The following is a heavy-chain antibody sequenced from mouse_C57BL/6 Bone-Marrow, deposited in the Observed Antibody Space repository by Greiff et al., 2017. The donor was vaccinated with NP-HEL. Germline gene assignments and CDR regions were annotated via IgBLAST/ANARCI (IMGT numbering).Heavy chain of an antibody. Sequence: QVQLKQPGAELVKPGASVKMSCKASGYTFTSYWITWVKQRPGQGLEWIGDIYPGSGSTNYNEKFKSKATLTVDTSSSTAYMQLSSLTSKDAAVYYCARPRRGYWGQGTTLTVSS. V-gene: IGHV1-55*01. CDR2: IYPGSGST. J-gene: IGHJ2*01. CDR3: ARPRRGY. CDR1: GYTFTSYW.